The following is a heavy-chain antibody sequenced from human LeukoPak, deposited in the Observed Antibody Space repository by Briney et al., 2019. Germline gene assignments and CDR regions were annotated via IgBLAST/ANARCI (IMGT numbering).Heavy chain of an antibody. V-gene: IGHV3-7*01. CDR3: ARSDYGDYPYAFDI. D-gene: IGHD4-17*01. CDR1: GFTFSNYW. Sequence: GGSLRLSCAASGFTFSNYWMGWVRQAPGKRLEWVANMNIDGSEKYYADSVKGRFSISRDNAKNSLYLQMNSLRAEDTAVYYCARSDYGDYPYAFDIWGQGTMVTVSS. CDR2: MNIDGSEK. J-gene: IGHJ3*02.